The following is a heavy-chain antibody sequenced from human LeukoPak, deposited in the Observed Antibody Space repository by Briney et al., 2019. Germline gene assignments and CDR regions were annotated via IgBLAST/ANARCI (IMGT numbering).Heavy chain of an antibody. J-gene: IGHJ6*02. CDR3: ARLPSSGSYYYYGMDV. D-gene: IGHD3-10*01. V-gene: IGHV1-8*01. CDR1: GYTFTSYD. CDR2: MNPNSGNT. Sequence: ASVKVSCKASGYTFTSYDINWVRQATGQGLEWMGWMNPNSGNTGYAQKFQGRVTMTRNTSISTAYMELSSLRSEDTAVYYCARLPSSGSYYYYGMDVWGQGTTVTVSS.